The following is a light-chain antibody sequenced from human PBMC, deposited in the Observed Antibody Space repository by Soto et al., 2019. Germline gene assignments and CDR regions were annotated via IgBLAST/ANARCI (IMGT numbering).Light chain of an antibody. J-gene: IGKJ2*01. Sequence: DVVMTQSPLSLPVTLGQPASISCRSSQSLVYSDGNTYLNWFQQRPGQSPRRLIYKVSNRDSGVPDRFSGCGSGTDFTLKISRVEAEDVGVYYCMQGTHWPRYTFGQGTKLEIK. CDR3: MQGTHWPRYT. CDR2: KVS. CDR1: QSLVYSDGNTY. V-gene: IGKV2-30*01.